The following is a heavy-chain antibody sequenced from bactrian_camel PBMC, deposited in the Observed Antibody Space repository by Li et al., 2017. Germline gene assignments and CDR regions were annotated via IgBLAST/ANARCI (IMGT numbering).Heavy chain of an antibody. CDR1: RRTYSTYC. Sequence: HVQLVESGGGSVQAGGSLSVSCTVSRRTYSTYCMAWFRQAPGKGLEWVSSIDSGGDATYYADSVKGRFTVSRDNAQNTLTLQMNSLKPEDTATYYCTNQWNWGLGTQVTV. CDR2: IDSGGDAT. CDR3: TNQWN. V-gene: IGHV3S6*01. J-gene: IGHJ4*01.